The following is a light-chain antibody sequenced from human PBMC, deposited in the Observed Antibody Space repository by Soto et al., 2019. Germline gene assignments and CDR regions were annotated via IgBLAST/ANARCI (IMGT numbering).Light chain of an antibody. J-gene: IGLJ1*01. CDR2: GNS. CDR1: SSNIGAGYD. CDR3: QSYDSSLSGYV. V-gene: IGLV1-40*01. Sequence: QSVLTQPPSVSGAPGQRVTISCTGSSSNIGAGYDVHWYQQLPGTAPKLLIYGNSNRPSGVPDRFSGSKSGTSASLAITGLQAEDEADYYCQSYDSSLSGYVLRTGTKV.